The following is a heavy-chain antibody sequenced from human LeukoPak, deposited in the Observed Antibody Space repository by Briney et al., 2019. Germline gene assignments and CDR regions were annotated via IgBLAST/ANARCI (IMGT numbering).Heavy chain of an antibody. CDR3: AKDWNSDY. Sequence: GGSLRLSCAASGFTFSSYAMHWVRQAPGKGLEWVAVKSYDGNNKYYADSVKGRFIISRDNSKNTLHLQMNSLRAEDTAVYYCAKDWNSDYWGQGTLVTVSS. CDR1: GFTFSSYA. J-gene: IGHJ4*02. CDR2: KSYDGNNK. V-gene: IGHV3-30-3*01. D-gene: IGHD1-7*01.